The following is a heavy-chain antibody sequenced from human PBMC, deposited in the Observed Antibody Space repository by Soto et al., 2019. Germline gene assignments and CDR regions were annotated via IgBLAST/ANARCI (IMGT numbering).Heavy chain of an antibody. Sequence: SGATVVNPTQTLTLTCTFSGFSLRTSGGGVGWIRQPPGKALEWLALIYWDDDKRYSPSLKGRLTITKDTSKNQVVLTMTNMDPVDTATYYCAHLAEMVRRVIRSSGYFDYWGQRTLGTVSS. CDR1: GFSLRTSGGG. CDR3: AHLAEMVRRVIRSSGYFDY. CDR2: IYWDDDK. J-gene: IGHJ4*02. V-gene: IGHV2-5*02. D-gene: IGHD3-10*01.